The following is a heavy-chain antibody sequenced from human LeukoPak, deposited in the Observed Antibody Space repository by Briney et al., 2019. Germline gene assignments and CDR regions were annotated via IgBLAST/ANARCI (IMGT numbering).Heavy chain of an antibody. D-gene: IGHD3-9*01. CDR3: ARDANSGCDILTGYTPNWYFDL. Sequence: SETLSLTCTVSGGSISSGGYYWSWIRQHPGKGLEWIGYIYYSGSTYYNPSLKSRVTISVDTSKNQFSLKLSSVTAADTAVYYCARDANSGCDILTGYTPNWYFDLWGRGTLVTVSS. V-gene: IGHV4-31*03. CDR1: GGSISSGGYY. J-gene: IGHJ2*01. CDR2: IYYSGST.